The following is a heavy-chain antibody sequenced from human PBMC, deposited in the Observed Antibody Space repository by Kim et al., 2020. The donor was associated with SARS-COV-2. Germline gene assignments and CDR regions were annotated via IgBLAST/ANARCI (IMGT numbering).Heavy chain of an antibody. V-gene: IGHV3-9*01. CDR2: ISWNSGSI. CDR3: AKAISGSYSSGHDY. J-gene: IGHJ4*02. D-gene: IGHD1-26*01. Sequence: GGSLRLSCAASGFTFDDYAMHWVRQAPGKGLEWVSGISWNSGSIGYADSVKGRFTISRDNAKNSLYLQMNSLRAEDTALYYCAKAISGSYSSGHDYWGQGTLVTVSS. CDR1: GFTFDDYA.